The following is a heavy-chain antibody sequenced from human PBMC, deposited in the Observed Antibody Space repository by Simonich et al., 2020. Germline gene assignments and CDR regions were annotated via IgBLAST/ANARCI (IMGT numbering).Heavy chain of an antibody. J-gene: IGHJ3*02. CDR2: ISGSDGST. V-gene: IGHV3-23*01. CDR3: AKDLGERITMIVVVIDAFDI. Sequence: GGGLVQPGGSLRLSCAASGFTFSSYAMSWVRQAPGKGLEWVSAISGSDGSTYYADSVKGRFTISRDNSKNTLYLQMNSLRAEDTAVYYCAKDLGERITMIVVVIDAFDIWGQGTMVTVSS. CDR1: GFTFSSYA. D-gene: IGHD3-22*01.